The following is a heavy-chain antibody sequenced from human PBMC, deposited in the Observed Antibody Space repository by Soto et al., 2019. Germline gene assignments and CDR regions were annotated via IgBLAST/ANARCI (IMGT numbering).Heavy chain of an antibody. CDR2: IIPIFGTA. D-gene: IGHD5-18*01. Sequence: QVQLVQSGAEVKKPGSSVKVSCKASGGTFSSYAIRWVRQAPGQGLEWMGGIIPIFGTANYAQKFQGRVTITADVSTSTAYMEQSSLRSEDTAVYYCASTQRPGIQRVRDFDPWGQGPLVTVSS. CDR1: GGTFSSYA. V-gene: IGHV1-69*01. J-gene: IGHJ5*02. CDR3: ASTQRPGIQRVRDFDP.